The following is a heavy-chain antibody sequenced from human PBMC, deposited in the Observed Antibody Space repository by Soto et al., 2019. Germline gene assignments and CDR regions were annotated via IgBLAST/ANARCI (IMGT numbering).Heavy chain of an antibody. J-gene: IGHJ6*02. V-gene: IGHV1-46*01. Sequence: ASVKVSCKPSGYTFTSYYMHWVRQAPGQGLEWMGIINPSGGSTSYAQKFQGRVTMTRDTSTSTVYMELSSLRSEDTAVYYCASAVDTAMVTRISYGMDVWGQGTTVTVSS. CDR2: INPSGGST. CDR3: ASAVDTAMVTRISYGMDV. CDR1: GYTFTSYY. D-gene: IGHD5-18*01.